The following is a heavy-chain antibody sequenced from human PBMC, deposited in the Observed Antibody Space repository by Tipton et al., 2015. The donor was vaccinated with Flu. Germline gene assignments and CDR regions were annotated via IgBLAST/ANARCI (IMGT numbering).Heavy chain of an antibody. CDR1: GDSISTTIYY. V-gene: IGHV4-39*07. J-gene: IGHJ6*02. CDR2: IYYSGTT. Sequence: LRLSCTVSGDSISTTIYYWGWVRQPPGKGLEWIGSIYYSGTTYYNPSLKSRVTISVDSSKNEFSLTLASLTAADTAVYYCATSRPHRYSYGMDVWGQGATVSVSS. CDR3: ATSRPHRYSYGMDV. D-gene: IGHD3-10*01.